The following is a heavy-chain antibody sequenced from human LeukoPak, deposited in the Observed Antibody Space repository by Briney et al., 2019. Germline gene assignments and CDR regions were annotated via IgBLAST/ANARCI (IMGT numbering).Heavy chain of an antibody. CDR3: ATPLTVTSESFDY. J-gene: IGHJ4*02. Sequence: GGSLRLSCAASGFTFSDAWMNWVRQAPGRGLERVGRILSKSAGGTTDYAAPVKGRFTISRDDSKNTLYLQMNNLKIEDTGVYYCATPLTVTSESFDYWGQGTLVTVSS. V-gene: IGHV3-15*07. CDR1: GFTFSDAW. CDR2: ILSKSAGGTT. D-gene: IGHD4-17*01.